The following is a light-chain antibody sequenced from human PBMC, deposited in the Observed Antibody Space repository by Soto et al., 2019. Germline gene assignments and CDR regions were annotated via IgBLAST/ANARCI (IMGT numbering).Light chain of an antibody. CDR1: SSDVAAYDF. Sequence: QSALTQPPSASGSPGQSVTISCTGTSSDVAAYDFVSWYQQHPGKAPKLMIYGVNKRPSGVPDRFSGSKSGNTASLTVSGLQAEDEADYYCSSYAGSSNVFGTGTKVTVL. CDR2: GVN. J-gene: IGLJ1*01. CDR3: SSYAGSSNV. V-gene: IGLV2-8*01.